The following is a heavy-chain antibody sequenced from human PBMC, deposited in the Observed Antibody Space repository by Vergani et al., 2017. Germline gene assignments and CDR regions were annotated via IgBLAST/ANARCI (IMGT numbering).Heavy chain of an antibody. Sequence: EVQLVESGGGLVKPGGSLRLSCAASGFTFSSYSMNWVRQAPGKGLEWVSSISSSSSYIYYADSVKGRFTISRGNAKNSLYLQMNSLRAEDTAVYYCARHLITFGGVIVTRSFDYWGQGTLVTVSS. CDR2: ISSSSSYI. CDR3: ARHLITFGGVIVTRSFDY. CDR1: GFTFSSYS. D-gene: IGHD3-16*02. V-gene: IGHV3-21*01. J-gene: IGHJ4*02.